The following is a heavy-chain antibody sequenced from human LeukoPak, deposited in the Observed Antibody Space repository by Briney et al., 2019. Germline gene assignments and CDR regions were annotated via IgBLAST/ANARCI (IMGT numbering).Heavy chain of an antibody. V-gene: IGHV1-69*13. CDR2: IIPIFGTA. Sequence: SVKVSCKASGGTFSSYAISWVRQAPGQGLEWMGGIIPIFGTAKYAQKFQGRVTITADESTSTAYMELSSLRSEDTAVYYCARDSSDFRNLIPHWGQGTLVTVSS. D-gene: IGHD1-14*01. CDR3: ARDSSDFRNLIPH. J-gene: IGHJ1*01. CDR1: GGTFSSYA.